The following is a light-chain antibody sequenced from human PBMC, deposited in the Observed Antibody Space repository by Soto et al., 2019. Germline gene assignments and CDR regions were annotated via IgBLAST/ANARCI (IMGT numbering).Light chain of an antibody. CDR1: NSNIGAGYD. Sequence: QLVLTQPPSVSGAPGQTVTISCAGSNSNIGAGYDVQWYLQLPGTAPKLLIYDNNNRPSGVSARFSASKSGTSASLAITGVLAEDEADYYCQSYDNSLSNYVFGTGTKLTVL. V-gene: IGLV1-40*01. J-gene: IGLJ1*01. CDR3: QSYDNSLSNYV. CDR2: DNN.